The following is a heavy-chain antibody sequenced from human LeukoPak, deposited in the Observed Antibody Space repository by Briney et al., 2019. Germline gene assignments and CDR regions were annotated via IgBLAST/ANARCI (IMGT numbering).Heavy chain of an antibody. CDR3: ARDAPPGYNYGRPGFDY. V-gene: IGHV4-61*02. D-gene: IGHD1-14*01. J-gene: IGHJ4*02. CDR2: INTSGST. CDR1: GGSISSGGYY. Sequence: SETLSLTCTVSGGSISSGGYYWSWIRQPAGKGLEWIGRINTSGSTNYNPSLKSRVTISVDTSKNQFSLKLSSVTAADTAVYYCARDAPPGYNYGRPGFDYWGQGTLVTVSS.